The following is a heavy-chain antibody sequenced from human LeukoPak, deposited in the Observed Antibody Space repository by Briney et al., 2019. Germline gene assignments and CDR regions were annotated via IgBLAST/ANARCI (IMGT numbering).Heavy chain of an antibody. D-gene: IGHD2-2*02. CDR2: IIPIFGTA. J-gene: IGHJ5*02. Sequence: SVKVSCKASGGTFSSYAISWVRQAPGQGLEWMGGIIPIFGTANYAQKFQGRVTITTDESTSTAYMELSSLRSEDTAVYYCARGQAAISWFDPWGQGTLVTVSS. CDR3: ARGQAAISWFDP. V-gene: IGHV1-69*05. CDR1: GGTFSSYA.